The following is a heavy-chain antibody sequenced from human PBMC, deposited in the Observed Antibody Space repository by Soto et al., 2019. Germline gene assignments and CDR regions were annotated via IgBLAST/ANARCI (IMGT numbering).Heavy chain of an antibody. CDR1: GGSISSGDYY. Sequence: SETLSLTCTVSGGSISSGDYYWSWIRQPPGKGLEWIGYIYYSGSTYYNPSLKSRVTISVDTSKNQFSLKLSSVTAADTAVYYCATLLYDFWSGYYSSGFDPWGQGTTVTVSS. CDR2: IYYSGST. CDR3: ATLLYDFWSGYYSSGFDP. D-gene: IGHD3-3*01. J-gene: IGHJ6*02. V-gene: IGHV4-30-4*01.